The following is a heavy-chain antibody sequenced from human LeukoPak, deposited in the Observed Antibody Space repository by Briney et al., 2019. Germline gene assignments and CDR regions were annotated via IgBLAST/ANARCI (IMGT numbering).Heavy chain of an antibody. Sequence: PSETLSLTCAVYGGSFSGYYWSWIRQPPGKGLEWIGEINHSGSTNYNPSLKSRVTISVDTSKNQFSLKLSSVTAADTAVYYCAGDVDTAMGFWFDPWGQGTLVTVSS. CDR3: AGDVDTAMGFWFDP. CDR2: INHSGST. V-gene: IGHV4-34*01. CDR1: GGSFSGYY. J-gene: IGHJ5*02. D-gene: IGHD5-18*01.